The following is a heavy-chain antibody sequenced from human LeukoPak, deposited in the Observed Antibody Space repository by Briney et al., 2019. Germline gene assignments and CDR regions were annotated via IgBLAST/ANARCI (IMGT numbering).Heavy chain of an antibody. CDR3: ARDMGLVAASEYFQQ. V-gene: IGHV4-59*01. CDR2: IYYTGST. D-gene: IGHD2-15*01. Sequence: SETLSLNCAVSGVSINNYYWSWIRQPPGKGLEWIGNIYYTGSTTHNPSLKSRVTISVDTSKNQFSLSLSSVTAADTAVYYCARDMGLVAASEYFQQWGQGTLVTVSS. J-gene: IGHJ1*01. CDR1: GVSINNYY.